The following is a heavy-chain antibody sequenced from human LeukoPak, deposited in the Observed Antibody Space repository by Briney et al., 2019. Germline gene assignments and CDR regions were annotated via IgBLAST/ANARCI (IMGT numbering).Heavy chain of an antibody. CDR1: GVSINNYY. V-gene: IGHV3-33*08. Sequence: LSLTCTVSGVSINNYYWSWIRQTPGKGLEWLAVIWYDGSQEYYGDSVKGRFTISRDNSRNTLYLQMNSLRAEDTAVYYCARWLSHKIDSHGYLDYWGQGTLVTVSS. CDR2: IWYDGSQE. CDR3: ARWLSHKIDSHGYLDY. D-gene: IGHD3-16*02. J-gene: IGHJ4*02.